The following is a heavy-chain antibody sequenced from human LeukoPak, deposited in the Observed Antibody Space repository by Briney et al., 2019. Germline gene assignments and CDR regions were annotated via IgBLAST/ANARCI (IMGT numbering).Heavy chain of an antibody. V-gene: IGHV1-46*01. CDR3: ARGESSAYYYFDY. CDR2: IYPSGGST. CDR1: GYTFTNYY. D-gene: IGHD3-22*01. Sequence: GASVTVSFKSSGYTFTNYYMHWVRQAPGQGLEWMGRIYPSGGSTSYAQKFQGRVTMTRDTSTSTVYMELSSLRAEDTAVYYCARGESSAYYYFDYWGQGTLVTVSS. J-gene: IGHJ4*02.